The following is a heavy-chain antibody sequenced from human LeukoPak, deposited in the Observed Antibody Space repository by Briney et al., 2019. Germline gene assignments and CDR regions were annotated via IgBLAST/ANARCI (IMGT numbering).Heavy chain of an antibody. D-gene: IGHD4-23*01. V-gene: IGHV4-34*01. J-gene: IGHJ5*02. CDR1: GGSFSVYY. CDR3: ARVGTTVIIASDP. Sequence: SETLSLTCAVYGGSFSVYYWNWIRQPPGKGLEWIGEINHSGITNYNPSLKSRVTISVDTSKKQFSLKLNSVTAADTAVYYCARVGTTVIIASDPWGQGTQVIVSS. CDR2: INHSGIT.